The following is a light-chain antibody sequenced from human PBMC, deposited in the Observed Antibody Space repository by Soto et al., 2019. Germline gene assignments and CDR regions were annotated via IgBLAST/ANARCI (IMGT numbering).Light chain of an antibody. Sequence: QSALTQPASVSGSPGQSITISSTGSSSDVGAYNYVSWYQQFPGKAPKLMIYEVNDRPSGVSNRFSGSKSGNTASLTISGLQTEDEADYYCCSYRSDNTWVFGGGTKLTVL. CDR2: EVN. CDR3: CSYRSDNTWV. CDR1: SSDVGAYNY. J-gene: IGLJ3*02. V-gene: IGLV2-14*01.